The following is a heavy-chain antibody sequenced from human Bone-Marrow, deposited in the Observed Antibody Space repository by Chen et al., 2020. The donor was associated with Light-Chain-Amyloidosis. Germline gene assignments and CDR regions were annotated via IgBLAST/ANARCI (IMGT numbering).Heavy chain of an antibody. D-gene: IGHD2-15*01. CDR3: AISRCGGGSCYTYYYYYGMDV. CDR1: GGSFSGYY. V-gene: IGHV4-34*01. Sequence: VQLQQWGAGLLKPSPTLSPTSAVYGGSFSGYYWCWFRQPPGKGLEWIGEINHSGSTNYNPALQSRVTISVDTAKYQFSLMLCFVTAADTAVYYWAISRCGGGSCYTYYYYYGMDVLGQVFIVTVSS. J-gene: IGHJ6*02. CDR2: INHSGST.